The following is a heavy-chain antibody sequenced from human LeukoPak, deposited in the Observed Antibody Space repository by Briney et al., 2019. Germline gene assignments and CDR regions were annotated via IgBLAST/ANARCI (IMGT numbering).Heavy chain of an antibody. Sequence: SETLSLTCTVSGGSISSSSYYWGWIRQPPGRGLEWIGSIYYSGSTYYNPSLKSRVTISVDTSKNQFSLKLSSVTAADTAVYYCARLVVAALYYFDYWGQGTLVTVSP. J-gene: IGHJ4*02. CDR3: ARLVVAALYYFDY. D-gene: IGHD2-15*01. V-gene: IGHV4-39*01. CDR2: IYYSGST. CDR1: GGSISSSSYY.